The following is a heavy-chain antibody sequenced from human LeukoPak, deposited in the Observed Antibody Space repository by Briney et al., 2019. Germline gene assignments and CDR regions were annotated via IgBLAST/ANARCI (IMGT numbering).Heavy chain of an antibody. CDR2: ISYDGSNK. V-gene: IGHV3-30*03. CDR3: ARVYSSGREDYDY. Sequence: GRSLRLSCAASGFTFSSYGMHWVRQAPGKGLEWVAVISYDGSNKYYADSVKGRFTISRGNSKNTLYLQMNSLRAEDTAVYYCARVYSSGREDYDYWGQGTLVTVSS. CDR1: GFTFSSYG. J-gene: IGHJ4*02. D-gene: IGHD6-19*01.